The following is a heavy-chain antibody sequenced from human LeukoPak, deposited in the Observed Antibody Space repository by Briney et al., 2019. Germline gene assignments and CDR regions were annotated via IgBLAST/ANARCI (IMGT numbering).Heavy chain of an antibody. D-gene: IGHD3-3*01. CDR1: GFTFSSYA. V-gene: IGHV3-23*01. J-gene: IGHJ4*02. CDR3: ARDTQSTIFGVVGHTDLGY. CDR2: ISGRGGST. Sequence: GGSLRLSCAASGFTFSSYAMSWVRQAPGKGLEWVSAISGRGGSTYYADSVKGRFTISRDNSKNTLYLQMNSLRAEDTAVYYCARDTQSTIFGVVGHTDLGYWGQGTLVTVSS.